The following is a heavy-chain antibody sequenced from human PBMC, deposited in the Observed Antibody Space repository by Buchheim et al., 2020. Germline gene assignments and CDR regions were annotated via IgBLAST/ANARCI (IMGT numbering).Heavy chain of an antibody. Sequence: QVQLVESGGGVVQPGTSLRLSCAASGFTFNDYGMHWVRQAPGKGLEWVATITYDGSNRFYADSVKGRFTISRGKTSNTLYLQRNSLRVEETAVYYCSRCLRDVVTTRDYYYDGMVVWGQGTT. CDR3: SRCLRDVVTTRDYYYDGMVV. D-gene: IGHD5-12*01. CDR1: GFTFNDYG. V-gene: IGHV3-30*03. CDR2: ITYDGSNR. J-gene: IGHJ6*01.